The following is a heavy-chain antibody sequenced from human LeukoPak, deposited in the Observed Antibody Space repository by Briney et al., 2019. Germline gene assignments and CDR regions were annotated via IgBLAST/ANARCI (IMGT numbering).Heavy chain of an antibody. Sequence: GGSLRLSCTASGFTFLNYAMSWVRPAPGKGLEWVSGVSGSGVNRFYSDSVKGRFTISRDNSKDTVYLEMNRLRAGDTALYYCAKSTERLRSQIDYWGQGTLVTVSS. V-gene: IGHV3-23*01. CDR2: VSGSGVNR. CDR1: GFTFLNYA. CDR3: AKSTERLRSQIDY. D-gene: IGHD1-1*01. J-gene: IGHJ4*02.